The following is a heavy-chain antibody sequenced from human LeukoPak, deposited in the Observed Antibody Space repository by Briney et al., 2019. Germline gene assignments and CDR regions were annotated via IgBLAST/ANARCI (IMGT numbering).Heavy chain of an antibody. J-gene: IGHJ5*02. CDR1: GGSFSGYY. V-gene: IGHV4-34*01. CDR3: ARASWYEYSSGWEPRNWFDP. CDR2: INHSGST. D-gene: IGHD6-19*01. Sequence: PSETLSLTCAVYGGSFSGYYWSWIRQPPGKGLEWIGEINHSGSTNYNPSLKSRVTISVDTSKNQFSLKLSSVTAADTAVYYCARASWYEYSSGWEPRNWFDPWGQGTLVTVSS.